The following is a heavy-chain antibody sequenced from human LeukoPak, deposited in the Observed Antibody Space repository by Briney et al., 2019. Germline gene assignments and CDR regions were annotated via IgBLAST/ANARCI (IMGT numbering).Heavy chain of an antibody. Sequence: ASVTVSCKASGYTFTSYGISWVRQAPGQGLEWMGWISAYNGNTNYAQKLQGRVTMTTDTSTSTAYMELRSLRSDDTAVYYCARDPTIRFLEWLPHLGAWYYGMDVWGQGTTVTVSS. CDR3: ARDPTIRFLEWLPHLGAWYYGMDV. CDR2: ISAYNGNT. CDR1: GYTFTSYG. J-gene: IGHJ6*02. V-gene: IGHV1-18*01. D-gene: IGHD3-3*01.